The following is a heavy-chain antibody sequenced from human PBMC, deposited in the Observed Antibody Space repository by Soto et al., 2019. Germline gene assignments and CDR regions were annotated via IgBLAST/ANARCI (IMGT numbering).Heavy chain of an antibody. V-gene: IGHV1-2*02. D-gene: IGHD2-21*01. CDR3: AKDVTRRLAYCLDP. J-gene: IGHJ5*02. CDR2: INAHSGGT. Sequence: GASVKVSCKAAGFSFTGYYIHWLRQAPGQGLEWMGWINAHSGGTEYAQKFQGRVTLTRDTSIATAYLTLTSLTSDDTALYYCAKDVTRRLAYCLDPWGQGTQVTVAS. CDR1: GFSFTGYY.